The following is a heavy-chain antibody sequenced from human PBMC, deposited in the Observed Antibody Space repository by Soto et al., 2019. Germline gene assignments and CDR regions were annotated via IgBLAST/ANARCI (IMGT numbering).Heavy chain of an antibody. CDR2: ISYDGSNK. D-gene: IGHD6-13*01. V-gene: IGHV3-30-3*01. CDR1: GFTFSSYA. CDR3: ARETQYSSSCLDY. Sequence: EGSLRLSCAASGFTFSSYAMHWVRQAPGKGLEWVAVISYDGSNKYYADSVKGRFTISRDNSKNTLYLQMNSLRAENTAVYYCARETQYSSSCLDYWGQGTLVTVSS. J-gene: IGHJ4*02.